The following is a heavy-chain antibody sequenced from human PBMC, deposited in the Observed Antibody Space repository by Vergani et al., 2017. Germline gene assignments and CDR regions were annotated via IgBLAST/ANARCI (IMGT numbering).Heavy chain of an antibody. CDR2: MYTSGHT. CDR3: ARVMYRDEASTGYRLEGMDI. CDR1: GASVSRGTYY. D-gene: IGHD3-9*01. V-gene: IGHV4-61*02. J-gene: IGHJ6*02. Sequence: QVQLQESGPGLLKPSQTLSLTCTVSGASVSRGTYYWTWIRQPAGKKLEWIVRMYTSGHTIYNPSLESRVTMSVDTSKNQFSLQLRSVTAADTAVYFCARVMYRDEASTGYRLEGMDIWGQGTTVTISS.